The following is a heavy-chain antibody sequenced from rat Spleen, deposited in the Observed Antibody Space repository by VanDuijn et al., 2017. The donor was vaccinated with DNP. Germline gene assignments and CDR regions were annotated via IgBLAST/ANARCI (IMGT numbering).Heavy chain of an antibody. CDR1: GFTFSDYY. D-gene: IGHD1-11*01. V-gene: IGHV5-22*01. J-gene: IGHJ2*01. CDR2: INYDGGRT. CDR3: ARQDLDGGYSYYFDY. Sequence: EVQLVESGGGLVQPGRSLKLSCAASGFTFSDYYMAWVRQAPTKGLEWVAYINYDGGRTNYGDSVKGRFTISRDNAKTTLYLQMDSLRSEDTATYYCARQDLDGGYSYYFDYWGQGVMVTVSS.